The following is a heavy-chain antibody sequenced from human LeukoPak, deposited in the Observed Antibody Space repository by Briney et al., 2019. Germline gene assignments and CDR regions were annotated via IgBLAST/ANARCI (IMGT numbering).Heavy chain of an antibody. V-gene: IGHV4-4*07. J-gene: IGHJ6*02. CDR2: IYTSGST. Sequence: PSETLSLTCTVSGGSISSYYWSWIRQPAGKGLEWIGRIYTSGSTNYNPSLKSRVTISVDTSKNQFSLKLSSVTAADTAVYYCARVLSTSCHSVSDCHYGMDVWGQGTTVTVSS. CDR3: ARVLSTSCHSVSDCHYGMDV. CDR1: GGSISSYY. D-gene: IGHD2-2*01.